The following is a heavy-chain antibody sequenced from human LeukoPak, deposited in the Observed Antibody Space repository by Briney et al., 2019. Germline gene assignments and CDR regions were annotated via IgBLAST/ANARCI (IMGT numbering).Heavy chain of an antibody. CDR1: GYSFSSWW. CDR3: ATTVYHYDNAGNYY. Sequence: GESLKISCQTSGYSFSSWWTGWVRQMPGKGLEWMGIIYPGGSDTRYSPSFQGQVTISADESISTAYLQWSSLKASDTALYYCATTVYHYDNAGNYYWGQGTLVTVSS. D-gene: IGHD3-22*01. V-gene: IGHV5-51*01. J-gene: IGHJ1*01. CDR2: IYPGGSDT.